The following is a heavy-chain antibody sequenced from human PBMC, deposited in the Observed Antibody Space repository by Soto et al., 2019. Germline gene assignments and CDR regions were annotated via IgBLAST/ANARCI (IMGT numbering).Heavy chain of an antibody. V-gene: IGHV3-30*18. Sequence: VKLVESGGGVLQPGGSLRLSCAASGFTFNIYGMHWVRQAPDNGLEWGALISYDGSNQYYADSVKGRFTISRDNSKNTLFLQMNSLRADDTAVYYCAKDQASGQGSFDSWGQGTLVTVSS. J-gene: IGHJ4*02. CDR1: GFTFNIYG. CDR3: AKDQASGQGSFDS. CDR2: ISYDGSNQ.